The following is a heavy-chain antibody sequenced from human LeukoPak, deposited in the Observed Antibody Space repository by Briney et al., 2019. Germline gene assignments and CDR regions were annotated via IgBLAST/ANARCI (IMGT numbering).Heavy chain of an antibody. J-gene: IGHJ3*02. CDR2: ISWNSGSI. D-gene: IGHD6-13*01. CDR1: GFTFDDYA. V-gene: IGHV3-9*01. Sequence: GGSLRLSCAASGFTFDDYAMHWVRQAPGKGLEWVSGISWNSGSIGYADSVKGRFTISRDNAKNSLYLQMNSLRAEDTASYYCAKDMASTYRSNTYNAFDIWGQGTMVTVSS. CDR3: AKDMASTYRSNTYNAFDI.